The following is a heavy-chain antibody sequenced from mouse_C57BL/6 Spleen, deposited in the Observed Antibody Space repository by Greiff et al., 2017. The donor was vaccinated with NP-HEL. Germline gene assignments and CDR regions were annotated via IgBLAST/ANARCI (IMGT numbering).Heavy chain of an antibody. CDR3: ARSGETYYFDY. D-gene: IGHD3-1*01. CDR2: IYPSDSET. Sequence: QVQLQQPGAELVRPGSSVKLSCKASGYTFTSYWMDWVKQRPGQGLEWIGNIYPSDSETHYNQKFKDKATLTVDKSSSTAYMQLSSLTSEDSAVYYCARSGETYYFDYWGQGTTLTVSS. J-gene: IGHJ2*01. V-gene: IGHV1-61*01. CDR1: GYTFTSYW.